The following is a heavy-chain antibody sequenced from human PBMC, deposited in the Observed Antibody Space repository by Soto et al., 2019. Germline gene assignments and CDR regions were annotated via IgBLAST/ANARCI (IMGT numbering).Heavy chain of an antibody. CDR2: IIPILGIA. CDR1: GYTFTGYY. V-gene: IGHV1-69*04. J-gene: IGHJ6*02. CDR3: ARDKVSGMDV. Sequence: ASVKVSCKASGYTFTGYYMHWVRQAPGQGLEWMGRIIPILGIANYAQKFQGRVTITADKSTSTAYMELSSLRSEDTAVYYCARDKVSGMDVWGQGTTVTVSS.